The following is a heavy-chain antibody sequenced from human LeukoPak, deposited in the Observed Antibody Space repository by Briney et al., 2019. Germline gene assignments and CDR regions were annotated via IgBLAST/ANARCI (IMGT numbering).Heavy chain of an antibody. CDR1: GFTFSSYS. V-gene: IGHV3-30-3*01. D-gene: IGHD6-13*01. CDR2: ISFDGGHR. CDR3: ARPRTIAAAGIFGALDY. J-gene: IGHJ4*02. Sequence: GRSLRLSCEASGFTFSSYSMHWVRQAPGKELEWVAVISFDGGHRYYADSVKGRFTISRDNSKNTLYLQMNSLRPEDTALYYCARPRTIAAAGIFGALDYWGQGTLVTVSS.